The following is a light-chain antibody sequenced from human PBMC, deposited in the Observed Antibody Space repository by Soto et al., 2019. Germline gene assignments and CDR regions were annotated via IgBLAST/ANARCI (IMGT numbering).Light chain of an antibody. CDR3: QAYAKLSVWA. Sequence: VYLGGTATLSCRASQSVNSRVAWYQQKPGQAPRLLIYGASTGATDIPDRFSGSGSGTEFTLTINCVQCVEFAVYYCQAYAKLSVWALGLGTKVDI. V-gene: IGKV3-15*01. CDR1: QSVNSR. J-gene: IGKJ1*01. CDR2: GAS.